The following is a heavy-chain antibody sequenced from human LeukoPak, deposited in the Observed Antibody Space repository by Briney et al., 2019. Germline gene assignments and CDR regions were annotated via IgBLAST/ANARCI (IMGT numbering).Heavy chain of an antibody. Sequence: SGGSLRLSCAASGFSFSTDWMSWVRQAPGKGLEWVANIKQDGSEKHYVDSVKGRFTISRDNAKNSLYLQMSSLRVEDTAVYYCVRSQYSSSSWGQGTLVTVSS. CDR2: IKQDGSEK. D-gene: IGHD6-13*01. CDR1: GFSFSTDW. V-gene: IGHV3-7*01. J-gene: IGHJ5*02. CDR3: VRSQYSSSS.